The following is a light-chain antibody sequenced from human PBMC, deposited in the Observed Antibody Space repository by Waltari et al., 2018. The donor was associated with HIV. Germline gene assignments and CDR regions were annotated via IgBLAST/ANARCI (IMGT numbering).Light chain of an antibody. CDR3: QSADKSATFPV. CDR1: GLPAHY. CDR2: KDT. Sequence: SHELPQPSSVSVSPGQTARTPCSGEGLPAHYAYWYRQKPGHPPVLIQYKDTRRPSGIPERFSGSSSGTTATLTISGVRAEDEADYYCQSADKSATFPVVGGGTTLTVL. V-gene: IGLV3-25*03. J-gene: IGLJ2*01.